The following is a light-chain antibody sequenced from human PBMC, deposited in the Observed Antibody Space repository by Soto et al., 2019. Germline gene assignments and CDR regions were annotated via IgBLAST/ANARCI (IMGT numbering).Light chain of an antibody. CDR3: SSYSGTSDYV. V-gene: IGLV2-14*01. CDR1: STDIAPYNY. J-gene: IGLJ1*01. CDR2: EVS. Sequence: QSALTQPASVSGSPGQSITISCTGTSTDIAPYNYVSWYQQHPGKAPKLIICEVSNRPSGVSNRFSGSKSGNTASLTISGLQAEDEADYYCSSYSGTSDYVFAVGKKVNV.